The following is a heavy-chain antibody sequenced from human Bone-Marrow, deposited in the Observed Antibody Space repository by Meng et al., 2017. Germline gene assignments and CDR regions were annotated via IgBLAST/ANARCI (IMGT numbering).Heavy chain of an antibody. J-gene: IGHJ6*02. D-gene: IGHD3-16*01. CDR1: GFTFSSYE. Sequence: GESLKISCAASGFTFSSYEMNWVRQAPGKGLEWVSYISSSGSTIYYADSVKGRFTISRDNAKNSLYLQMNSLRAEDTAVYYCARGLVFGLYYYYGMVVWGQGTTVTVSS. CDR3: ARGLVFGLYYYYGMVV. CDR2: ISSSGSTI. V-gene: IGHV3-48*03.